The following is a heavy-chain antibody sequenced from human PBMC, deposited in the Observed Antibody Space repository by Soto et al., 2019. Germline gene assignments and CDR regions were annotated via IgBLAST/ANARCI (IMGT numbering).Heavy chain of an antibody. CDR3: AREGQAPYYYYGMDV. V-gene: IGHV1-18*01. CDR2: ISTDNGNT. CDR1: GYTFTSSG. Sequence: ASVKVSCKASGYTFTSSGISWVRQAPGQGLEWMGWISTDNGNTNYAQHLQGRVSMTTDTSTSTAYMDLRSLRSEDTAVYYCAREGQAPYYYYGMDVWGQGTAVTV. J-gene: IGHJ6*02.